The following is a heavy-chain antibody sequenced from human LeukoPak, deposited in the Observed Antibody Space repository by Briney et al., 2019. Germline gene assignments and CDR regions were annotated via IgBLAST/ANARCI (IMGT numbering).Heavy chain of an antibody. D-gene: IGHD4-23*01. J-gene: IGHJ4*02. Sequence: SETLSLTCAVYGGSFSGYYWSWIRQPPGKGLEWIGEINHSGSTNYNPSLKSRVTISVDTSKNQFSLKLSSVTAADTAGYYCARALDYGGNRGIDYWGQGTLVTVSS. CDR2: INHSGST. CDR3: ARALDYGGNRGIDY. CDR1: GGSFSGYY. V-gene: IGHV4-34*01.